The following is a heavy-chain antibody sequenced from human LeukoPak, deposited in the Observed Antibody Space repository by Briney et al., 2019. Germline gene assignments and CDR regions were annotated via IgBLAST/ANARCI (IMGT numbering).Heavy chain of an antibody. CDR2: ISSGSRTI. CDR1: GFTVSSNY. CDR3: ARESISGHRDFDY. J-gene: IGHJ4*02. Sequence: PGGSLRLSCAASGFTVSSNYMSWVRQAPGKGLGWLSYISSGSRTIYYADSVKGRFTLSRDNGKNSLYLQMNSLRAEDTAVYYCARESISGHRDFDYWGQGTLVTVSS. V-gene: IGHV3-48*01. D-gene: IGHD1-26*01.